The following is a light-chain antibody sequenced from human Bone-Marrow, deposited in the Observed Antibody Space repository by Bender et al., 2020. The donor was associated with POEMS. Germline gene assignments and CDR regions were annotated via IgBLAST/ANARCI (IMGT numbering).Light chain of an antibody. CDR2: GNS. Sequence: QSLLTQPPSVSGAPGQTVNISCTGSSSNIGAGYYVHWYQLLPGTAPKLLIYGNSNRPSGVPDRFSGSKSGTSASLAITGLQAEDEADYYCQSYDSSLSGPWVFGGGTKLTVL. V-gene: IGLV1-40*01. J-gene: IGLJ3*02. CDR1: SSNIGAGYY. CDR3: QSYDSSLSGPWV.